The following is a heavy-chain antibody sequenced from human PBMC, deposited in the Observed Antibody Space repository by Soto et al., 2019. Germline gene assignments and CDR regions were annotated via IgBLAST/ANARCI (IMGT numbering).Heavy chain of an antibody. V-gene: IGHV3-74*01. D-gene: IGHD3-3*01. J-gene: IGHJ4*02. CDR3: ARLPVDTITSLDY. Sequence: EVQLVESGGDLVQPGGFLRLSCATSGFTFSRYWMHWVLQVPGKGLVWVSRINSDGSSRSYSDSVKGRFTISRDNAKNTLYLQMNSLRVEDTAVYCGARLPVDTITSLDYWGQGNLVTVSS. CDR1: GFTFSRYW. CDR2: INSDGSSR.